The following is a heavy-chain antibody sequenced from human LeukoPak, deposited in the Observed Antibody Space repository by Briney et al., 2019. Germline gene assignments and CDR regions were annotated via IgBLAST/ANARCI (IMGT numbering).Heavy chain of an antibody. V-gene: IGHV3-53*01. Sequence: QPGGSLRLSCVASGFTLGSFAMHWVSQAPGKGLEWVSIIYSGGGTRYADSVKGRFTISRDNSRNTLYLQMNSLRAEDTALYYCARDNYDSSGFTWGQGTLVTVSS. J-gene: IGHJ4*02. CDR3: ARDNYDSSGFT. CDR2: IYSGGGT. D-gene: IGHD3-22*01. CDR1: GFTLGSFA.